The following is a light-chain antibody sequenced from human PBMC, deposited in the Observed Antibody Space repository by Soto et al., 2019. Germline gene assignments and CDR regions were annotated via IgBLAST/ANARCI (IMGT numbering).Light chain of an antibody. J-gene: IGLJ3*02. Sequence: QSVLTQPPSASGTPGQRVTISCSGSSSNIGSHVVYWYQQLVGTAPKLLMYNNNQRPSGVPDRLSGSKSGTSASLVISGLQSEDEADYYCAVWDDSLDGWVFGGGTKVTVL. CDR1: SSNIGSHV. CDR2: NNN. CDR3: AVWDDSLDGWV. V-gene: IGLV1-44*01.